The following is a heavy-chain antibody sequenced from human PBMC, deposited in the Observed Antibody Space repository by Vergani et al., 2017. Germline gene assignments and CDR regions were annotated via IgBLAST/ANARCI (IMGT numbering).Heavy chain of an antibody. CDR3: ARDGHYSVLSGYYIGGGFDI. CDR1: GFIFSTYA. J-gene: IGHJ3*02. Sequence: EVQLLESGGDLVQPGGSLRLSCTASGFIFSTYAMSWVRQAPGKGLEWVSGISASGAPTYYADSVKGRVTISRDNSKNTLYLQMNSLRVEDTARYYCARDGHYSVLSGYYIGGGFDIWGQGTMVTVSS. CDR2: ISASGAPT. D-gene: IGHD3-3*01. V-gene: IGHV3-23*01.